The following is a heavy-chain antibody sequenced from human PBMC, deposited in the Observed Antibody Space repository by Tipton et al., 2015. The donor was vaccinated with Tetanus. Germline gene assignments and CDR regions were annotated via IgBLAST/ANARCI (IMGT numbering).Heavy chain of an antibody. CDR1: GGSFSGYY. J-gene: IGHJ5*02. CDR2: INPSGST. D-gene: IGHD6-13*01. Sequence: LRLSCAVYGGSFSGYYWTWIRQPPVKGLEWIGEINPSGSTNYNPSLKSRVTISVDTSKNRVSLKLNSVTAADTAVYYCARGRQRLVPAGFDLWGQGTLVTVSS. V-gene: IGHV4-34*01. CDR3: ARGRQRLVPAGFDL.